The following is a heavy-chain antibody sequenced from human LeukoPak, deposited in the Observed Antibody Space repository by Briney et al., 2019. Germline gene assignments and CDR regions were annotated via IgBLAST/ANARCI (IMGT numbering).Heavy chain of an antibody. CDR1: GYTLTELS. D-gene: IGHD3-22*01. J-gene: IGHJ4*02. CDR2: FDPEDGVT. V-gene: IGHV1-24*01. CDR3: ATPKYYYDSSGYSQPYYFDY. Sequence: ASVKVSCKVSGYTLTELSMHWVRQAPGKGLEWMGGFDPEDGVTIYAQKFQGRVTMTEDTPTDTAYMELSSLRSEDTAVYYCATPKYYYDSSGYSQPYYFDYWGQGSMVTVSS.